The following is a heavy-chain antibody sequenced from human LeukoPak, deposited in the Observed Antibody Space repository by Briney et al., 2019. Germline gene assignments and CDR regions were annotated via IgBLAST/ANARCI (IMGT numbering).Heavy chain of an antibody. D-gene: IGHD4-17*01. CDR3: ARGEDGDYYFQH. J-gene: IGHJ1*01. CDR2: INHSGSS. Sequence: SETLSLTCAVYGGSFSGYYWSWIRQPPGKGLEWIGEINHSGSSNYNPSLKSRVTISVGTSKNQFSLKLSSVTAADTAVYYCARGEDGDYYFQHWGQGTLVTVSS. V-gene: IGHV4-34*01. CDR1: GGSFSGYY.